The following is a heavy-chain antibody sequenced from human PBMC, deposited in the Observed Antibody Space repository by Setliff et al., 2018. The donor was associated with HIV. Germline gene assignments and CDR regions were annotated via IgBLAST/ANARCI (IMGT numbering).Heavy chain of an antibody. V-gene: IGHV3-43D*03. Sequence: GESLKISCATSGFIFDHYAMYWVRQRPGKGLEWVSLISWNVGETFYADSVRGRFTISKDSSKGSLYLQMNSLRVEETALYYCGRERTGFYIEEWGQGTMVTVSS. D-gene: IGHD1-1*01. CDR3: GRERTGFYIEE. CDR1: GFIFDHYA. CDR2: ISWNVGET. J-gene: IGHJ4*02.